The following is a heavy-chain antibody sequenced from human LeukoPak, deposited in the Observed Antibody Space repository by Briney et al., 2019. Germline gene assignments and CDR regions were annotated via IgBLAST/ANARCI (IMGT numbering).Heavy chain of an antibody. J-gene: IGHJ4*02. CDR1: GYTFTNYW. CDR2: VYPGDSDT. Sequence: GESLKISCKGSGYTFTNYWIGWVRQMPGKGLEWMGSVYPGDSDTRYSPSFQGQVTISADKSISTAYLQWSSLKASDTATYYCAREATTGIGFDYWGQGTLVTVSS. CDR3: AREATTGIGFDY. D-gene: IGHD1-1*01. V-gene: IGHV5-51*01.